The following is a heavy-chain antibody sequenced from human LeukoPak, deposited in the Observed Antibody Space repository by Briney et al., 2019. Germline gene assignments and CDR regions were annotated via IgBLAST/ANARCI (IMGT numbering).Heavy chain of an antibody. Sequence: ASVKVSCKASGYTLNTYGVSWVRQAPGQGLEWMGWISGYNGKTDFAQKLQGRLTMTTDASTNTAYMELRSLTSDDTAVYYCARDRDSIAVAGSPRYFDYWGQGTLVTASS. CDR2: ISGYNGKT. V-gene: IGHV1-18*01. D-gene: IGHD6-19*01. CDR1: GYTLNTYG. J-gene: IGHJ4*02. CDR3: ARDRDSIAVAGSPRYFDY.